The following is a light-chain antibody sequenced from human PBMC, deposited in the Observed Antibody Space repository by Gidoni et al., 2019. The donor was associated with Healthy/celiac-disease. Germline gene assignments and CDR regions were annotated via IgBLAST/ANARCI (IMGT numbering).Light chain of an antibody. V-gene: IGKV1-39*01. CDR3: QHSRR. Sequence: DIQMTQSPSSLSASVGDRVTITCRASQSISSYLNWYQQKPGKAPKLLIYAASSLQSGVPSRFSGSGSGTEFTLTISSLQPEDFATYYCQHSRRFGQXTKVEIK. J-gene: IGKJ1*01. CDR1: QSISSY. CDR2: AAS.